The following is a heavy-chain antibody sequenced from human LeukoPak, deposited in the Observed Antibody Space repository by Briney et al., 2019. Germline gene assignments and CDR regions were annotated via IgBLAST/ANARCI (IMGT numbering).Heavy chain of an antibody. CDR3: ARGADSGYSSDN. V-gene: IGHV3-74*01. J-gene: IGHJ4*02. CDR2: INSDGRST. CDR1: GFTFSNYW. D-gene: IGHD3-9*01. Sequence: GGSLRLSCAASGFTFSNYWMHWVRQAPGKGVVWVSRINSDGRSTNYADSVKGRFISSRENAKNTLYLQMNSLRAEDTAVYYCARGADSGYSSDNWGQGTLVSVSS.